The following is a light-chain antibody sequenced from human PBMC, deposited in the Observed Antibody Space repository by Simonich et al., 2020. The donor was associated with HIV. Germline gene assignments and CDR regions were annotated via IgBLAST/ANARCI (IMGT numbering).Light chain of an antibody. Sequence: DIQMTQSPSSLSASVGDRVTVTCRASQGISNSLAWYQQKPGKAPKLLLYAASRLERGVPSRFSGSGSGTDFTLTISSLQAEDVAVYYCQQYYGTPSFGQGTKLEIK. J-gene: IGKJ2*01. CDR3: QQYYGTPS. V-gene: IGKV1-NL1*01. CDR1: QGISNS. CDR2: AAS.